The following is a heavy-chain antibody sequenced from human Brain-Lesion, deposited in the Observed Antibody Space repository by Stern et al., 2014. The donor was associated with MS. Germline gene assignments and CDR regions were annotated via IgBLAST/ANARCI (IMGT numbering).Heavy chain of an antibody. V-gene: IGHV3-33*06. CDR2: TWVDGTKK. CDR1: GFTFSSYG. D-gene: IGHD6-19*01. J-gene: IGHJ6*02. CDR3: AKDKKDSSGWNLYFYGMDV. Sequence: VQLVESGAGVVQPGRSLRLSCEVSGFTFSSYGMDGGRQAPGKGLEGVAGTWVDGTKKNYIESVEGRFTISRDNSKNTLSLQMTSLRAEDTAVYYCAKDKKDSSGWNLYFYGMDVWGQGTTVIVSS.